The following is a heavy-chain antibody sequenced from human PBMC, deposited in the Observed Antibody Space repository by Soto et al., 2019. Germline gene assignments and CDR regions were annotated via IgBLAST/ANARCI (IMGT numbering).Heavy chain of an antibody. J-gene: IGHJ3*01. V-gene: IGHV1-18*01. Sequence: QGQLVQSGAEVKNPGASVKVSCKASNYIFGAFGITRVPQAPGPGLEWMAWITAYIRNTLYAEKFQDRAIMTADTSTSSAYMEVRSLTSDDTAVYYCARISGPRKDFALWAQGTVVTVSS. D-gene: IGHD1-1*01. CDR1: NYIFGAFG. CDR2: ITAYIRNT. CDR3: ARISGPRKDFAL.